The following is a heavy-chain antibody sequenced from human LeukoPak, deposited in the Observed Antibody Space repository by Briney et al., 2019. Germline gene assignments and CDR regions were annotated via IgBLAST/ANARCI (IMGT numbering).Heavy chain of an antibody. V-gene: IGHV4-59*08. Sequence: PSETLSLTCTVSGGSISSYYWSWIRQPPGKGLEWIGYIYYSGSTYYNPSLKSRVTISVDTSKNQFSLKLSSVTAADTAVYYCARVYSSSWYVDYWGQGTLVTVSS. CDR3: ARVYSSSWYVDY. J-gene: IGHJ4*02. CDR2: IYYSGST. D-gene: IGHD6-13*01. CDR1: GGSISSYY.